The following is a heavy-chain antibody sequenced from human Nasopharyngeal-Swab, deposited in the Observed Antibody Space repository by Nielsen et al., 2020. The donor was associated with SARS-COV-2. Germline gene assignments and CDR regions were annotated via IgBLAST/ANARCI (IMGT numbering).Heavy chain of an antibody. Sequence: SETLSLTCTVSGGSISTYYWSWIRPPPGKGLEWIGYSYYSGSTNYNPSLKSRVTISVDTSKNQFSLKLSSVTAADTAVYYFSRDATTKAYYYYMDVWGKGTTVTVSS. J-gene: IGHJ6*03. CDR3: SRDATTKAYYYYMDV. CDR1: GGSISTYY. V-gene: IGHV4-59*01. D-gene: IGHD4-17*01. CDR2: SYYSGST.